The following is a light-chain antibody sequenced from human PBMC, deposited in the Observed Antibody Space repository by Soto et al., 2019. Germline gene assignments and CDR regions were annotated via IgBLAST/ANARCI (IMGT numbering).Light chain of an antibody. CDR2: AAS. CDR1: TRTSSF. V-gene: IGKV1-39*01. CDR3: QQSYSTPPFT. Sequence: DIPMSQSPSSLCVSXGDRVTIDWRARTRTSSFLDGYQQKPGKPPKLLXXAASSLQSGVQSRLSGSGSGKDFTLNISSLQPEDFATYYCQQSYSTPPFTFGPGTKVDIK. J-gene: IGKJ3*01.